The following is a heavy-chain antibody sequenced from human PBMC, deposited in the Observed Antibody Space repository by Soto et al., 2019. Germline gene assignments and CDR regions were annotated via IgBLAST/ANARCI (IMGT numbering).Heavy chain of an antibody. CDR2: ISYDGSNK. J-gene: IGHJ6*02. CDR1: GFTFSSYG. V-gene: IGHV3-30*18. Sequence: GGSLRLSCAASGFTFSSYGMHWVRQAPGKGLEWVAVISYDGSNKYYADSVKGRFTISRDNSKNTLYLQMNSLRAEDTAVYYCAKEAGPYGDYGGYYGMDVWGQGTTVTVSS. CDR3: AKEAGPYGDYGGYYGMDV. D-gene: IGHD4-17*01.